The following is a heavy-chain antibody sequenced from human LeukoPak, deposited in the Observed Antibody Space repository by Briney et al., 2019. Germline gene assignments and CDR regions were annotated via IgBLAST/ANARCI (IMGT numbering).Heavy chain of an antibody. CDR1: GFTFSSYW. J-gene: IGHJ6*02. CDR3: ARDSAPTYYDFWSGGPPYYYGMDV. CDR2: IKQDGSEK. D-gene: IGHD3-3*01. V-gene: IGHV3-7*01. Sequence: GGSLRLSCAASGFTFSSYWMSWVRQAPGKGLEWVANIKQDGSEKYYVDSVKGRFTISRDNAKNSLYLQMNSLRAEGTAVYYCARDSAPTYYDFWSGGPPYYYGMDVWGQGTTVTVSS.